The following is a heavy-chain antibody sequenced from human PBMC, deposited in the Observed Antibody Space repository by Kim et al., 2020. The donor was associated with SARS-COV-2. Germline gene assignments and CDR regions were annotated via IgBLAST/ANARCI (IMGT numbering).Heavy chain of an antibody. CDR1: GGSIKSYDYY. V-gene: IGHV4-39*01. CDR3: AGHPLFAGNWSPL. CDR2: IFYTGST. J-gene: IGHJ5*02. D-gene: IGHD3-10*01. Sequence: SETLSLTCTVSGGSIKSYDYYWGWIRQPPGKGLEWIGNIFYTGSTYYNPSVTSRVTRSIATSKNQLSLKLTSVTAADTAVYYCAGHPLFAGNWSPLWGQG.